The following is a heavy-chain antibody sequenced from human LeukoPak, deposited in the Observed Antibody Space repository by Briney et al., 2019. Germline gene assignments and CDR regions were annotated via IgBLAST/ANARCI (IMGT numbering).Heavy chain of an antibody. V-gene: IGHV4-39*07. CDR2: IYYSGST. CDR1: GGSISSSNYY. J-gene: IGHJ6*03. D-gene: IGHD2-15*01. Sequence: SETLSLTCTVSGGSISSSNYYWGWIRQPPGKGLEWIGSIYYSGSTYYNPSLKSRVTISVDTSKNQFSLKLSSVTAADTAVYYCARIRYCSGGSCYGEYYYYMDVWGKGTTVTVSS. CDR3: ARIRYCSGGSCYGEYYYYMDV.